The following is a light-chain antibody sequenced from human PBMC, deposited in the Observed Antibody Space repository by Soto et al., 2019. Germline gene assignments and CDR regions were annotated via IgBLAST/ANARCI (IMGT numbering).Light chain of an antibody. CDR2: GTS. Sequence: EIVMTQSPATLSVSPGERATLSCRASQTIYTNLAWCQQKPGQAPRLLIYGTSTRATGIPARFSGSGTGTEFTLTISSLQSEDSAVYYCLQFYDWPPWKFGQGTKV. CDR1: QTIYTN. V-gene: IGKV3-15*01. J-gene: IGKJ1*01. CDR3: LQFYDWPPWK.